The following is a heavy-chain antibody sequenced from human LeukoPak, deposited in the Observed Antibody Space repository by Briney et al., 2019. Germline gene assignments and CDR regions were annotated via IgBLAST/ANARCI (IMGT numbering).Heavy chain of an antibody. CDR2: IIPIFGTA. CDR3: ARVRNSSGWWGDYYYYYYMDV. J-gene: IGHJ6*03. V-gene: IGHV1-69*06. CDR1: GGTFSSYA. Sequence: SVKVSCKASGGTFSSYAISWVRQAPGQGLEWMGGIIPIFGTANYAQKFQGRVTITADKSTSTAYMELSSLRSEDTAVYYCARVRNSSGWWGDYYYYYYMDVWGKGTTVTISS. D-gene: IGHD6-19*01.